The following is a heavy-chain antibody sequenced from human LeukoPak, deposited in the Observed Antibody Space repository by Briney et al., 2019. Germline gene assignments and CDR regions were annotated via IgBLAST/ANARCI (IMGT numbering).Heavy chain of an antibody. CDR1: GGSFSGYY. CDR3: ARDGGDGSGSYYPFDY. J-gene: IGHJ4*02. Sequence: SETLSLTCAVYGGSFSGYYWSWLRHPPGKGLEWIGEINHSGSTNYNPSLKSRVTISVDTSKNQFSLKLSSVTAADTAVYYCARDGGDGSGSYYPFDYWGQGTLVTVSS. D-gene: IGHD3-10*01. V-gene: IGHV4-34*01. CDR2: INHSGST.